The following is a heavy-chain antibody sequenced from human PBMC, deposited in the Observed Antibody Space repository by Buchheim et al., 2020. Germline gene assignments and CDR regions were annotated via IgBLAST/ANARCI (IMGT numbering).Heavy chain of an antibody. CDR3: ARGRGYFYSNGDNWPDP. V-gene: IGHV3-7*01. D-gene: IGHD1-1*01. Sequence: EVQVVESGGGLVQPGGSLRLSCAASGFTFSTYWMSWVRQAPGKGPEWVANIKEDGSEKYYVDSVKARFSISRDNAKNSVYLQMNSLRAEDTAMYYCARGRGYFYSNGDNWPDPWGQGTL. CDR1: GFTFSTYW. CDR2: IKEDGSEK. J-gene: IGHJ5*02.